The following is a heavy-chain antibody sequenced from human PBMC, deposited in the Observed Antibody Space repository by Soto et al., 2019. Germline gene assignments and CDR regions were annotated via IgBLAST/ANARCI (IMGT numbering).Heavy chain of an antibody. CDR2: ISWNSGSI. Sequence: SLRLSCAASGFTFDDYAMHWVRQGPGKGLEWVSGISWNSGSIGYADSVKGRFTISRDNAKNSLYLQMNSLRAEDTALYYCAKEAIDYYYYGMDVWGQGTTVTVSS. D-gene: IGHD2-21*01. V-gene: IGHV3-9*01. CDR3: AKEAIDYYYYGMDV. CDR1: GFTFDDYA. J-gene: IGHJ6*02.